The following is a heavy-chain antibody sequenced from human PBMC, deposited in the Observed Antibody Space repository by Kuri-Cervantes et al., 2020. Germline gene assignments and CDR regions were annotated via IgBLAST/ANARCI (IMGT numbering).Heavy chain of an antibody. Sequence: ASVKVSCKASGYTFTSYDINWVRQATGQGLEWMGWMNPNSGNTGYAQKFQGRVTMTRDTSISTAYMELSRLRSDDTAVYFCAHSPRSSGWFYFDYWGQGTLVTVSS. J-gene: IGHJ4*02. CDR1: GYTFTSYD. CDR2: MNPNSGNT. D-gene: IGHD6-19*01. CDR3: AHSPRSSGWFYFDY. V-gene: IGHV1-8*02.